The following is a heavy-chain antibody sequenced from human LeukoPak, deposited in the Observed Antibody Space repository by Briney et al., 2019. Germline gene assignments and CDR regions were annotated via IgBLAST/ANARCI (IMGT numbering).Heavy chain of an antibody. V-gene: IGHV3-48*03. D-gene: IGHD3-22*01. CDR3: ARDGSDDSSGYTDY. J-gene: IGHJ4*02. Sequence: QAGGSLRLSCAASGFTFSSYEMNWVRQAPGKGLEWVSYISSSGSTIYYADSVKVRFTISRDNAKNSLYLQMNSLRAEDTAVYYCARDGSDDSSGYTDYWGQGPLVTVSS. CDR2: ISSSGSTI. CDR1: GFTFSSYE.